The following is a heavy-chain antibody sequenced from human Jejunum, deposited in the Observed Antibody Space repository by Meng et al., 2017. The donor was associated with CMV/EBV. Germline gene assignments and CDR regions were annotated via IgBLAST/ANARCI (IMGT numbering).Heavy chain of an antibody. CDR1: FSRYA. V-gene: IGHV3-30*02. Sequence: FSRYALPCVRQAPGKGLEWVAFIRFDGTNNYLVDSVKGRFTISRDNSKNMLFLQMNSLRAEDTAVYYCAKDKIPVSPYYYGMDVWGQGTTVTVSS. D-gene: IGHD4-11*01. J-gene: IGHJ6*02. CDR3: AKDKIPVSPYYYGMDV. CDR2: IRFDGTNN.